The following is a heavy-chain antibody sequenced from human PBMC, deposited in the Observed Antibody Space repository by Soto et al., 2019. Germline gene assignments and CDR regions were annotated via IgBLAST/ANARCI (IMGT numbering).Heavy chain of an antibody. CDR2: INPSGGST. J-gene: IGHJ3*02. D-gene: IGHD5-18*01. CDR3: ARGSVDTAMARSRDDAFDI. V-gene: IGHV1-46*01. CDR1: GYTFTSYY. Sequence: ASVKVSCKASGYTFTSYYMHWVRQAPGQGLEWMGIINPSGGSTSYAQKSQGRVTMTRDTSTSTVYMELSSMRSEDTAVYYFARGSVDTAMARSRDDAFDIWGQGTMVTVSS.